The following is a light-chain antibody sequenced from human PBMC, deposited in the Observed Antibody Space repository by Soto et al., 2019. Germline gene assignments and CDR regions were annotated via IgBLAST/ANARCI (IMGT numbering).Light chain of an antibody. CDR2: GAS. J-gene: IGKJ1*01. CDR1: QSVDNNY. V-gene: IGKV3-20*01. CDR3: QQHGNSPVT. Sequence: EVVLTQSPGTLSLSPGDRATLSCRASQSVDNNYLAWYQQKPGQGPRLLISGASRRATGIPDRFSGYGSGADFTLTISRLEPEDFALYYCQQHGNSPVTFGQGNRVE.